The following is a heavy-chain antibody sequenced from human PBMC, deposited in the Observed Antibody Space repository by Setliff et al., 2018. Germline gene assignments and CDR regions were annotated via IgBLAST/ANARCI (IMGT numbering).Heavy chain of an antibody. CDR1: GFTFSSYS. V-gene: IGHV3-21*01. CDR2: ISSSSSYI. J-gene: IGHJ4*02. Sequence: GSLRLSCAASGFTFSSYSMNWVRQAPGKGLEWVSSISSSSSYIYYADSVKGRFSISRDNSQNTLYLQMNSLSTEDTALYYCASSSGGNYEAYFDYWGQGTLVTVSS. CDR3: ASSSGGNYEAYFDY. D-gene: IGHD2-15*01.